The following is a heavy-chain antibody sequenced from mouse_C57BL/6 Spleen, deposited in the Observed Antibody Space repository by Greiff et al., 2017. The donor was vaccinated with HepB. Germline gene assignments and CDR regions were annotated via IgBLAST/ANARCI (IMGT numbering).Heavy chain of an antibody. Sequence: EVMLVESGGGLVKPGGSLKLSCAASGFTFSDYGMHWVRQAPEKGLEWVAYISSGSSTIYYADTVKGRFTISRDNAKNTLFLQMTSLRSEDTAMYYCARDYDYDGGDYAMDYWGQGTSVTVSS. V-gene: IGHV5-17*01. CDR3: ARDYDYDGGDYAMDY. CDR1: GFTFSDYG. D-gene: IGHD2-4*01. CDR2: ISSGSSTI. J-gene: IGHJ4*01.